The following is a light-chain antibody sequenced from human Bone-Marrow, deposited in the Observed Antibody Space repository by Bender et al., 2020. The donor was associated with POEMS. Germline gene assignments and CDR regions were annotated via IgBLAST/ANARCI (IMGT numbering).Light chain of an antibody. Sequence: QSALTQPPSASGSPGQSVTISCTGTSSDVGDYTAVSWYQQHPGKAPKLMIYEVTKRPSGVPDRFSGSKSGTSASLAISGLQSEDEADYYCSVWDDNLNGVFGGGTKLTVL. CDR2: EVT. CDR3: SVWDDNLNGV. V-gene: IGLV2-8*01. CDR1: SSDVGDYTA. J-gene: IGLJ3*02.